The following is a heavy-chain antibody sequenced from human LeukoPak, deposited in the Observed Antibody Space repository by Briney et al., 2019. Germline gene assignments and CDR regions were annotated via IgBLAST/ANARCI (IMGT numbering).Heavy chain of an antibody. J-gene: IGHJ6*02. CDR2: IKQDGSEK. CDR3: AKAGQYCSSTSCSKYYYYYGMDV. V-gene: IGHV3-7*03. D-gene: IGHD2-2*01. CDR1: GFTFSSYW. Sequence: GGSLRLSCAASGFTFSSYWMSWVRQAPGKGLEWVANIKQDGSEKYYVDSVKGRFTISRDNAKNSLYLQMNSLRAEDTALYYCAKAGQYCSSTSCSKYYYYYGMDVWGQGTTVTVSS.